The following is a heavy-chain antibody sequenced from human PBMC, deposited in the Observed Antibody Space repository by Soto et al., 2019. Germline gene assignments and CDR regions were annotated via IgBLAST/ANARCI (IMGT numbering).Heavy chain of an antibody. V-gene: IGHV3-49*03. CDR3: TRARGSYRGYYYGMDV. D-gene: IGHD1-26*01. CDR1: GFTFGDYA. J-gene: IGHJ6*02. Sequence: GGSLRLSCTASGFTFGDYAMSWFRQAPGKGLEWVGFIRSKAYGGTTEYAASVKGRFTISRDDSKSIAHLQMNSLKTEYTAVYYCTRARGSYRGYYYGMDVWGQGTTVTVSS. CDR2: IRSKAYGGTT.